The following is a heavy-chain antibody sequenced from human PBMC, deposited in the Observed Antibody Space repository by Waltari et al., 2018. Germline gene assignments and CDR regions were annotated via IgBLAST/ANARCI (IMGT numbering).Heavy chain of an antibody. CDR1: GYTFTSYS. Sequence: QVHLVQSGAEVKTPGASVKVSCKASGYTFTSYSFTWVRQAPGQGLEWMGWINAYYGNTNYAQKFQGRFTMTIDTSTTTAYMELRSLRSDDTAVYYCVRDGSGASFTFNYWGHGTLVTVSS. J-gene: IGHJ4*01. D-gene: IGHD1-26*01. CDR2: INAYYGNT. V-gene: IGHV1-18*01. CDR3: VRDGSGASFTFNY.